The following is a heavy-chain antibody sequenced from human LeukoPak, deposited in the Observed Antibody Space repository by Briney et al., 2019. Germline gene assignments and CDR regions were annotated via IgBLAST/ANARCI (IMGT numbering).Heavy chain of an antibody. CDR3: ARAYYDSGGYYYDY. V-gene: IGHV3-64*01. CDR2: ISSNGEST. Sequence: GGSLRLSCAASGFTFSSYPMHWVRQAPGKGLEYVSAISSNGESTYYANSVKGRFTISRDNSKNTLYLQMGSLRAEDMAVYYCARAYYDSGGYYYDYWGQGTLVTVSS. D-gene: IGHD3-22*01. CDR1: GFTFSSYP. J-gene: IGHJ4*02.